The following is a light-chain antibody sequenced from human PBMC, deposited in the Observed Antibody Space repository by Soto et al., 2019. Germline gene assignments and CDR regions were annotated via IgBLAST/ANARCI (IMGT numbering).Light chain of an antibody. V-gene: IGKV1-39*01. J-gene: IGKJ2*01. Sequence: DIRMTQSPSSLSASVGERVTITCRASQSISVFLNWYQQRPGKAPRLLIFGASSLQSGVPSRFSGSGSGTDCTLAISSLQPEDVATYYCQETYGTPYTFGQGTTLQI. CDR2: GAS. CDR1: QSISVF. CDR3: QETYGTPYT.